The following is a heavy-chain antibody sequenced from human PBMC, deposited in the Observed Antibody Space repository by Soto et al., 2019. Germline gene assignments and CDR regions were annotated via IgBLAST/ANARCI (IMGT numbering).Heavy chain of an antibody. CDR2: ISYDGSNK. V-gene: IGHV3-30-3*01. J-gene: IGHJ4*02. CDR1: GFTFSSYA. D-gene: IGHD5-12*01. CDR3: ARDLGGYSGYDYYYFDY. Sequence: ESGGGVVQPGRSLRLSCAASGFTFSSYAMHWVRQAPGKGLEWVAVISYDGSNKYYADSVKGRFTISRDNSKNTLYLQMNSLRAEDTAVYYCARDLGGYSGYDYYYFDYWGQGTLVTVSS.